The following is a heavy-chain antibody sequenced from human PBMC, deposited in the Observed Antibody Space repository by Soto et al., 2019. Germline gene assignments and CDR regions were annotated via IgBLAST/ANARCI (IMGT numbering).Heavy chain of an antibody. Sequence: LRLSCAASGFTFSDYSMSWIRQAPGKGLEWVSYIGRRGTTIYYADSVKGRFTISRDNAKNLVFLQMNSLRAEDTALYYCATVGVINTEAPHCIGPWGRGTLVTVSS. V-gene: IGHV3-11*01. CDR2: IGRRGTTI. J-gene: IGHJ5*02. CDR1: GFTFSDYS. D-gene: IGHD1-26*01. CDR3: ATVGVINTEAPHCIGP.